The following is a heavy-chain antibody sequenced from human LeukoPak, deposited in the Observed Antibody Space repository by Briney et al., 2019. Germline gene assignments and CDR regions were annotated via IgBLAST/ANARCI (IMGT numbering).Heavy chain of an antibody. D-gene: IGHD3-9*01. J-gene: IGHJ3*02. CDR2: IYYSGST. CDR3: ARVDPRRYDILTGYYDAFDI. V-gene: IGHV4-39*07. Sequence: SETLSLTCTVSGGSISSSSYYWGWIRQPPGKGLEWIGRIYYSGSTYYNPSLKSRVTISVDTSKNQFSLKLSSVTAADTAVYYCARVDPRRYDILTGYYDAFDIWGQGTMVTVSS. CDR1: GGSISSSSYY.